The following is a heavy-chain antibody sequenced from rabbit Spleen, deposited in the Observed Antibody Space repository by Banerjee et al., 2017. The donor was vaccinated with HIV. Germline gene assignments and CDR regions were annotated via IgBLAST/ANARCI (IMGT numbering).Heavy chain of an antibody. V-gene: IGHV1S45*01. D-gene: IGHD4-1*01. CDR3: ARDLAGVIGWNFNL. CDR2: IVSDDGST. CDR1: GFSFSSNI. J-gene: IGHJ4*01. Sequence: QEQLEESGGGLVQPEGSLTLTCTASGFSFSSNIVCWVRQAPGKGPEWIACIVSDDGSTYYASWAKGRFTISKTSSTTVTLQMTSLTAADTATYFCARDLAGVIGWNFNLWGPGTLVTVS.